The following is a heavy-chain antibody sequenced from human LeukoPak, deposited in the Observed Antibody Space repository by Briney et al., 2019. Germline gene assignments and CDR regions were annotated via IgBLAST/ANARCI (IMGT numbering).Heavy chain of an antibody. V-gene: IGHV4-34*01. D-gene: IGHD2-2*01. CDR3: ARHYCSRTSCYVQTRFDY. CDR1: GGSFSGYY. J-gene: IGHJ4*02. CDR2: INHSGST. Sequence: SETLSLTCTVYGGSFSGYYWIWIRQPPGKGLEWIGEINHSGSTNYNPSLKSRVTISVDTSKNQFSLKLSSVTAADTAVYYCARHYCSRTSCYVQTRFDYWGQGTLVTVSS.